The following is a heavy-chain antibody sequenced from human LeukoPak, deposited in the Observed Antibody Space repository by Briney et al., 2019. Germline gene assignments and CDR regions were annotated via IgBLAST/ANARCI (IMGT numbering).Heavy chain of an antibody. Sequence: GGSLRLSCAASGFYFSDYTMWWVRQAPEKGLEWVSSISSSSNNIYYANSVKGRFTISRDNAKSSLYLQMNSLRAEDTAVYYCARDLEESDMITFGGVIVYYFDYWGQGTLVTVSS. V-gene: IGHV3-21*01. J-gene: IGHJ4*02. CDR1: GFYFSDYT. CDR3: ARDLEESDMITFGGVIVYYFDY. D-gene: IGHD3-16*02. CDR2: ISSSSNNI.